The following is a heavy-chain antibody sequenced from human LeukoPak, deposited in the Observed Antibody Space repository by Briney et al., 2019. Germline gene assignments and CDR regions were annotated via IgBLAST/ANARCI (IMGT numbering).Heavy chain of an antibody. CDR1: GFTFSGHN. CDR2: VSISSGTI. J-gene: IGHJ4*02. Sequence: PGGSLRLSCAASGFTFSGHNMNWVRQAPGKGLEWISLVSISSGTIYYADSVNGRFRISRDNAKSSLDLEMNSLRAEDTAVYYCARAMSTFGGVRNYFDSWGQGTLVTVSS. D-gene: IGHD3-16*01. V-gene: IGHV3-48*04. CDR3: ARAMSTFGGVRNYFDS.